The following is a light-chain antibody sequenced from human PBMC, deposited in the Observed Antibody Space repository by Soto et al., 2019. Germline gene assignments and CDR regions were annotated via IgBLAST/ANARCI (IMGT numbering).Light chain of an antibody. CDR3: LQYNGYYRT. CDR2: DAS. V-gene: IGKV1-5*01. Sequence: DIQMTQSPSTLSASVGDTVTITCRASQTISGWLDWYQQRPGKAPNLLIFDASTLESGVPSRFSGSGSGTTFTLTISSLQSDDVATYYSLQYNGYYRTFGQGTKVEIK. CDR1: QTISGW. J-gene: IGKJ1*01.